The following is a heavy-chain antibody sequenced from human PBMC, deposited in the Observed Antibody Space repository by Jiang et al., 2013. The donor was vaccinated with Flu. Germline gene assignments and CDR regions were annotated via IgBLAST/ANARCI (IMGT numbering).Heavy chain of an antibody. CDR2: LFQWGA. Sequence: KPSETLSLTCTVSGGSISSDYWGVDPARPPGEGTGVDWLYLFQWGANYNPSLKSRLSISVDTSKSQFSLNLSSVTSADTAVYYCARLCSSHGCWRIFDYWGQGTLVTVSS. V-gene: IGHV4-59*13. J-gene: IGHJ4*02. CDR1: GGSISSDY. D-gene: IGHD2-2*01. CDR3: ARLCSSHGCWRIFDY.